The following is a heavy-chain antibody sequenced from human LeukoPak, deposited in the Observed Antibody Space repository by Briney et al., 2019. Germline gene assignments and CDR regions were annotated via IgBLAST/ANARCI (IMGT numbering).Heavy chain of an antibody. D-gene: IGHD3-22*01. J-gene: IGHJ4*02. CDR1: GFTFSSYW. CDR3: ATPLDYYDSSGYHQGGD. V-gene: IGHV3-7*03. CDR2: IREDGSKK. Sequence: GGSLRLSCAASGFTFSSYWMTWVRQAPGQGLEWVANIREDGSKKNYVDSVKGRFTISRDNAENSLYLQMNSLRAEDTAVYYCATPLDYYDSSGYHQGGDWGQGTLVTVSS.